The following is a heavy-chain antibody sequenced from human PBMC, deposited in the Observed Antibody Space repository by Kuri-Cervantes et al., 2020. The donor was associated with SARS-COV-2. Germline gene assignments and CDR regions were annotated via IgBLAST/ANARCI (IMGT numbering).Heavy chain of an antibody. V-gene: IGHV1-69*05. CDR1: GGTFSSYA. CDR2: IIPIFGTA. D-gene: IGHD4-11*01. J-gene: IGHJ4*02. CDR3: ARGSAGGRYSNYVLDY. Sequence: SVKVSCKASGGTFSSYAISWVRQAPGQGLEWMGGIIPIFGTANYAQKFQGRVTITTDESTSTAYMELSRLRSDDTAVYYCARGSAGGRYSNYVLDYWGQGTLVTVSS.